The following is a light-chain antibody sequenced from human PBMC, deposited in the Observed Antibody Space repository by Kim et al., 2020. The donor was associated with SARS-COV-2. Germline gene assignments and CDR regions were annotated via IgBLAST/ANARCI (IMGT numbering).Light chain of an antibody. Sequence: QSVLTQPPSVSGAPGRRVTISCTGSSSNIGAGFDVHWYQQLPPTAPKLLIYGNTNRPSGVPDRFSGSKSGTSASLAITGLQAEDEADYYCQSYDVSLNAWVFGGGTQLTVL. CDR1: SSNIGAGFD. CDR3: QSYDVSLNAWV. V-gene: IGLV1-40*01. CDR2: GNT. J-gene: IGLJ3*02.